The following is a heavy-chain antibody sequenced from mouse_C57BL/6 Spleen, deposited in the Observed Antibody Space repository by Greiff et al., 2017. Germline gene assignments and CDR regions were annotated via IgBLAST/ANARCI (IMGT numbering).Heavy chain of an antibody. J-gene: IGHJ3*01. CDR2: ILPGSGST. D-gene: IGHD2-3*01. CDR1: GYTFTGYW. V-gene: IGHV1-9*01. CDR3: AREDGWLPFAY. Sequence: VKLQQSGAELMKPGASVKLSCKATGYTFTGYWIEWVKQRPGHGLEWIGEILPGSGSTNYNEKFKGKATFTADTSSNTAYMQLSSLTTEDSAIYYCAREDGWLPFAYWGQGTLVTVSA.